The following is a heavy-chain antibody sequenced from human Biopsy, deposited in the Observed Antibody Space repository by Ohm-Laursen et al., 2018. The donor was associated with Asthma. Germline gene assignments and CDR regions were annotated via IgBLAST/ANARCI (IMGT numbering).Heavy chain of an antibody. Sequence: LRLSCAALGFSFSNFAIHWVRQAPGKGLEWVGVISKDASTQDYADSVKGRFTMARDNSKNTLDLQMNSLRAEETAVYYCARAISSSWWAVEYWGQGTLVTVSS. D-gene: IGHD6-6*01. V-gene: IGHV3-30*01. J-gene: IGHJ4*02. CDR1: GFSFSNFA. CDR2: ISKDASTQ. CDR3: ARAISSSWWAVEY.